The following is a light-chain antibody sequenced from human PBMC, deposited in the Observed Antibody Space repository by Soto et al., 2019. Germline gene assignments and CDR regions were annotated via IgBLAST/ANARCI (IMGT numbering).Light chain of an antibody. J-gene: IGKJ2*01. CDR3: HQYDDWPPGYT. CDR2: GAS. V-gene: IGKV3-15*01. CDR1: QSINNN. Sequence: EIVMTQSPATLSVSPGDRATLSCRASQSINNNLAWYQQKPGQAPRLLIHGASTRATGIPARFSGSGSGAEFTLTISSLRSEDFAVYYCHQYDDWPPGYTFGQGTKLEI.